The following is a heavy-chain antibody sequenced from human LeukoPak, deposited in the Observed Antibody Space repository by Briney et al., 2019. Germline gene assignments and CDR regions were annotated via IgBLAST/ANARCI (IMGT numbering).Heavy chain of an antibody. CDR3: VLAAASNVFDY. J-gene: IGHJ4*02. CDR1: GYSFTSYW. D-gene: IGHD6-13*01. V-gene: IGHV5-51*01. Sequence: LKISCKGSGYSFTSYWIGWVRQMPGKGLEWMGIIYPGDSDTRYSPSFQGQVTISADKSISTAYLEWSSLKASDTAMYYCVLAAASNVFDYWGQGTLVTVSS. CDR2: IYPGDSDT.